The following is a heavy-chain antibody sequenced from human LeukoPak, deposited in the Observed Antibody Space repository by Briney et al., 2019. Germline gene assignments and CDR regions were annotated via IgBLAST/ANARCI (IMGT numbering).Heavy chain of an antibody. V-gene: IGHV3-30*02. CDR1: GFTFRSYG. D-gene: IGHD6-25*01. J-gene: IGHJ3*02. CDR3: ARDALISAKTHDAFDI. Sequence: PGGSLRLSCAASGFTFRSYGMHWVRQAPGKGLEWVAFIRYDGSNKYYADSVKGRFTISRDNSKNTLYLQMNSLRPEDTAVYYCARDALISAKTHDAFDIWGQGTMVTVSS. CDR2: IRYDGSNK.